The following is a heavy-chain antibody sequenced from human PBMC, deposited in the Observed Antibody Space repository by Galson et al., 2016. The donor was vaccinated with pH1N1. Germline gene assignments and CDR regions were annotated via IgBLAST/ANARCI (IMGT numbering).Heavy chain of an antibody. V-gene: IGHV1-2*06. J-gene: IGHJ6*02. CDR3: ARDVAPPGHYAMDV. Sequence: SVKVSCKASGYNFTFTGYFIHWVRQAPGQGLEFEWMGRINPYSGDTDFAQNFQGRVTMTRDTSIGTAYMEVSRLTSDDTAIYYCARDVAPPGHYAMDVWGQGTTVTVSS. CDR2: INPYSGDT. CDR1: GYNFTFTGYF.